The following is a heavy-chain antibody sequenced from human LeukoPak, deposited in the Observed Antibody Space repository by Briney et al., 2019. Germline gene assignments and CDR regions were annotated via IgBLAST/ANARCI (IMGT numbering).Heavy chain of an antibody. CDR1: GFTFSSYS. V-gene: IGHV3-48*01. J-gene: IGHJ4*02. CDR3: ARDLKYDSSGLFDY. D-gene: IGHD3-22*01. CDR2: ISSSSSTI. Sequence: PGGSLRLSCAASGFTFSSYSMNWVRQAPGKGLEWVSYISSSSSTIYYADSVKGRFTISRDNAKNSLYLQMNSLRAEDTAVYYCARDLKYDSSGLFDYWGQGTLVTVSS.